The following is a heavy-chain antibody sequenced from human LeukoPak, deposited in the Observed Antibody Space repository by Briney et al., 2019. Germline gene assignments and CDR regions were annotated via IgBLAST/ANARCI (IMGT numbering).Heavy chain of an antibody. CDR2: IIPIFGTA. V-gene: IGHV1-69*05. Sequence: ASVKLSCKASGGTFSSYAISWVRQAPGQGLEWMGGIIPIFGTANYAQKFQGRVTITTDESTSTAYMELSSLRSEDTAVYYCARVGIVGATADYWGQGTLVTVSS. CDR1: GGTFSSYA. CDR3: ARVGIVGATADY. J-gene: IGHJ4*02. D-gene: IGHD1-26*01.